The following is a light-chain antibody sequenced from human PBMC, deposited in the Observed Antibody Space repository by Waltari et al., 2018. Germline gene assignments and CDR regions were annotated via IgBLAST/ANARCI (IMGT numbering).Light chain of an antibody. CDR2: DAS. Sequence: EIVLTQSPGTLSLSPGESATLSCRASESISNTYLAWYQQKPGQAPRLLIYDASTRATGIPDRFSGSGSGTDFTLTISRLEPEDSAVFYCQQYGGPPMYGFGQGTKLEIK. V-gene: IGKV3-20*01. J-gene: IGKJ2*03. CDR1: ESISNTY. CDR3: QQYGGPPMYG.